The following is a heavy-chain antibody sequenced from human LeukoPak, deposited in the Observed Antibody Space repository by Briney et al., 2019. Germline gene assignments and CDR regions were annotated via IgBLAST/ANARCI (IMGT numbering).Heavy chain of an antibody. J-gene: IGHJ4*02. D-gene: IGHD6-13*01. V-gene: IGHV4-34*01. CDR2: INHSGST. CDR3: ARGIRRIAAAGSRFDY. Sequence: SETLSLTCAVYGGSFSGYYWSWIRQPPGKGLEWIGEINHSGSTNYNPSLKSRVTISVDTSMNQFSLKLSSVTAADTAVYYCARGIRRIAAAGSRFDYWGQGTLVTVSS. CDR1: GGSFSGYY.